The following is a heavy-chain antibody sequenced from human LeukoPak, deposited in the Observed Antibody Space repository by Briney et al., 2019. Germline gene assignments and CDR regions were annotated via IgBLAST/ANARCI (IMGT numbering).Heavy chain of an antibody. J-gene: IGHJ3*02. V-gene: IGHV3-74*01. CDR2: INSDGSST. Sequence: QTGGSLRLSCAASGFTFSSYAMSWVRQAPGKGLVWVSRINSDGSSTSYADSVKGRFTISRDNAKNTLYLQMNSLRAEDTAVYYCARRPHNAAFDIWGQGTMVTVSS. CDR3: ARRPHNAAFDI. CDR1: GFTFSSYA. D-gene: IGHD5-24*01.